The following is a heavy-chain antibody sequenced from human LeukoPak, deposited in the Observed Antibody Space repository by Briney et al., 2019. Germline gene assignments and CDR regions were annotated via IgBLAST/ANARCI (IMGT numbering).Heavy chain of an antibody. CDR1: GFTFSSYA. V-gene: IGHV3-30*07. CDR2: ISYDGSNK. Sequence: GGSLRLSCAASGFTFSSYAMHWVRQAPGKGLEWVAVISYDGSNKYYADSVKGRFTISRDNSKNTLYLQMNSLRAEDTALYYCARGRVGATTVLDYWGQGTLVTVSS. D-gene: IGHD1-26*01. J-gene: IGHJ4*02. CDR3: ARGRVGATTVLDY.